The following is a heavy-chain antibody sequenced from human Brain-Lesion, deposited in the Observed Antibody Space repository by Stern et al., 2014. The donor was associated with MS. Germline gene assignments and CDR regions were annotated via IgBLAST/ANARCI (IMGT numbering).Heavy chain of an antibody. Sequence: QVQLVQSGPGLVKPSETLSLTCTVAGGSVSSTSYAWAWIRQPPGKGLEWIGTIYYSGNTYYSPSLKSRLTLSLDKSKNPFSLHLRSVPAADTAVYYCAGEEDIRYCSGGSCTGNWFDPWGQGTLVTVSS. V-gene: IGHV4-39*01. D-gene: IGHD2-15*01. CDR1: GGSVSSTSYA. CDR3: AGEEDIRYCSGGSCTGNWFDP. CDR2: IYYSGNT. J-gene: IGHJ5*02.